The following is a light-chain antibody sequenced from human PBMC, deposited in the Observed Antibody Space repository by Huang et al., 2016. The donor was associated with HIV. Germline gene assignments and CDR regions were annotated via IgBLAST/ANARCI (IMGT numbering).Light chain of an antibody. CDR1: QSINTY. Sequence: DIQMTQSPSSLSASVGDRVTITCRASQSINTYLNWFQQKPGKAPKVLISAASTLQSGVPSRFSGGGSGTHFTLTITSLQPEDCATYYCQQTYTGVTFGQGTKVEIK. J-gene: IGKJ1*01. CDR3: QQTYTGVT. CDR2: AAS. V-gene: IGKV1-39*01.